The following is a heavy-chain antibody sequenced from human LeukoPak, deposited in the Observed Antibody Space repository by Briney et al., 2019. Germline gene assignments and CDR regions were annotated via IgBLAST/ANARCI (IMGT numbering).Heavy chain of an antibody. CDR2: IYYSGST. D-gene: IGHD3-3*01. V-gene: IGHV4-31*03. CDR1: GDSINSGGYY. J-gene: IGHJ6*02. Sequence: SQTLSLICTVSGDSINSGGYYWGWIRQHPGKGLEWIGYIYYSGSTYYNPSLKSRVTISVDTSKNQFSLNLSSVTAADTAVYYCARQVLAIDFYGMDVWGQGTTVTVSS. CDR3: ARQVLAIDFYGMDV.